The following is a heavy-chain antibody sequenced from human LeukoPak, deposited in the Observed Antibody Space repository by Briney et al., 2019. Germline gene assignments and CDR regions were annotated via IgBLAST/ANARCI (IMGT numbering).Heavy chain of an antibody. CDR3: ARLPTVTFFDY. CDR2: IYYSGST. CDR1: GGSISSSSYY. J-gene: IGHJ4*02. D-gene: IGHD4-17*01. Sequence: SETLSLTCTVSGGSISSSSYYWGWIRQPPGKGLEWTGSIYYSGSTYHNPSLKSRVTISVDTSKNQFSLRLSSVTAADTAVYYCARLPTVTFFDYWGQGTLVTVSS. V-gene: IGHV4-39*01.